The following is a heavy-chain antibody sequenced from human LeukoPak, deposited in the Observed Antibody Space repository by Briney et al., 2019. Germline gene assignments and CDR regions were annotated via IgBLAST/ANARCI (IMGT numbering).Heavy chain of an antibody. CDR2: VHYDGSNK. CDR1: GFTFSSYG. CDR3: AKDPWDY. Sequence: GGSLRLSCAASGFTFSSYGIHWVRQAPGKGPEWVAFVHYDGSNKYYADSVKGRFTVSRDNSKNTVYVEMNSLNSEDTAVYYCAKDPWDYWGQGTLVTVSS. J-gene: IGHJ4*02. V-gene: IGHV3-30*02.